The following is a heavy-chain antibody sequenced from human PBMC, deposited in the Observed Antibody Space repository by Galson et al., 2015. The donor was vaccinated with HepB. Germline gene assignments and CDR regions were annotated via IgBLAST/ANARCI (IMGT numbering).Heavy chain of an antibody. D-gene: IGHD2-8*02. V-gene: IGHV3-7*01. CDR2: IKQDGSEK. CDR3: AMSYDETGAYRPADY. Sequence: SLRLSCAASGFTFSSHWMSWVRQAPGKGLEWVAKIKQDGSEKYYVDSVKGRFTISRDNAKNSLYLQMNSLRAEDTAVYYCAMSYDETGAYRPADYWGQGILVIVSS. J-gene: IGHJ4*02. CDR1: GFTFSSHW.